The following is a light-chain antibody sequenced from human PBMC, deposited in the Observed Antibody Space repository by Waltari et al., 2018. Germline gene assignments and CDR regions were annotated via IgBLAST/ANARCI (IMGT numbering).Light chain of an antibody. CDR2: KAS. CDR3: QQYNTYSPGPT. J-gene: IGKJ4*01. CDR1: QSILIW. V-gene: IGKV1-5*03. Sequence: IHMTQSHSTLSASVGDRVTIPCRASQSILIWFDWYQHKPRKAPRLLMYKASSLQSGVPSRFRGSGSGTEFTLTISSLQPDDFATYYCQQYNTYSPGPTFGGGTKVEIK.